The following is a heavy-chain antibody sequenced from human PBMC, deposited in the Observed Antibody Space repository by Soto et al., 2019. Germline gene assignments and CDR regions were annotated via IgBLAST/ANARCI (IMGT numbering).Heavy chain of an antibody. CDR3: AKLRLVLVGGMSFQH. CDR2: ISVSGGST. CDR1: GFTFSIYA. Sequence: PGGSLRLSCAASGFTFSIYAMSWVRQSPGKGLEWVSAISVSGGSTYYADSVKGRFTISRDNSKNTLYLQMNSLRAEDTAVYYCAKLRLVLVGGMSFQHWGQGKLVTVSS. D-gene: IGHD2-15*01. J-gene: IGHJ1*01. V-gene: IGHV3-23*01.